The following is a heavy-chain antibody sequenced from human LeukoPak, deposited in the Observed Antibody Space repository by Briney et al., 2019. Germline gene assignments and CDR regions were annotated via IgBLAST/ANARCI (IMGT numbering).Heavy chain of an antibody. D-gene: IGHD3-10*01. CDR2: IYPGDSDT. CDR1: GYSFTSYW. Sequence: GESLKISCKGSGYSFTSYWIGWVRQMPGKGLEWMGIIYPGDSDTRYSPSFQGQVTISADKSISTAYLQWSSLKASDTAMYYCASMVRGVWGTNWFDPWGQGTLVTVSS. CDR3: ASMVRGVWGTNWFDP. V-gene: IGHV5-51*01. J-gene: IGHJ5*02.